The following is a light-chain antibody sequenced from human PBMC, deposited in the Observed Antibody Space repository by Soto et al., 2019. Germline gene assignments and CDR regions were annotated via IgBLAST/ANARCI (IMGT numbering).Light chain of an antibody. Sequence: VLTQPASVSGSPGQSITISCTRSSTDFENYNLVSWYQHCPDKAPKLIIYEGTKRPSEISDRFSGSESDTTASLIISGLQPEDEADYYCSSYAGSSARVVFGGGTKLTVL. CDR3: SSYAGSSARVV. J-gene: IGLJ2*01. CDR1: STDFENYNL. CDR2: EGT. V-gene: IGLV2-23*01.